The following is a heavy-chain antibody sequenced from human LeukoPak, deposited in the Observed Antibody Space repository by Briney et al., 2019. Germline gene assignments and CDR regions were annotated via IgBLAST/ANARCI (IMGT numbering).Heavy chain of an antibody. J-gene: IGHJ4*02. CDR1: GGSISSGDYY. CDR2: IYYSGSP. V-gene: IGHV4-30-4*01. D-gene: IGHD2-15*01. CDR3: ARVLVDCSGGSCYYFDY. Sequence: SETLSLTCTVSGGSISSGDYYWSWIRQPPGKGLEWIGYIYYSGSPYFNPSLKSRLTISVDTSKNQFSLKLSSVTAADTAVYYCARVLVDCSGGSCYYFDYWGQGTLVTVSS.